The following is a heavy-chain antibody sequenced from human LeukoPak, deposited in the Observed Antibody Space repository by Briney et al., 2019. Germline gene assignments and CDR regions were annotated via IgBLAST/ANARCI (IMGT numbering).Heavy chain of an antibody. CDR1: GFTFSSYD. CDR3: ARGSSMDCSGGSCYWFDP. D-gene: IGHD2-15*01. CDR2: IGTAGDT. J-gene: IGHJ5*02. Sequence: GGSLRLSCAASGFTFSSYDMHWVRQATGKGLEWVSAIGTAGDTYYPGSVKGRFTISRENAKNSLYLQMNSLRAGDTAVYYCARGSSMDCSGGSCYWFDPWGQGTLATVSS. V-gene: IGHV3-13*01.